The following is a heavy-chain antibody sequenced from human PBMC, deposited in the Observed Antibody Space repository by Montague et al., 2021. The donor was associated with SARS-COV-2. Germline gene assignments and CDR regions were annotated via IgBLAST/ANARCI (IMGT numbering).Heavy chain of an antibody. J-gene: IGHJ4*01. Sequence: CAISGDSVSSNIAAWDWIRQSPSRGLEWLGRTYYRSKWYNDYAVSVRSRITISPDTSKNQFSLQLNSVTPEDTAVYYCTQERGPGRTTWHYFDYWGQEPWSPSPQ. D-gene: IGHD1-14*01. CDR1: GDSVSSNIAA. CDR2: TYYRSKWYN. V-gene: IGHV6-1*01. CDR3: TQERGPGRTTWHYFDY.